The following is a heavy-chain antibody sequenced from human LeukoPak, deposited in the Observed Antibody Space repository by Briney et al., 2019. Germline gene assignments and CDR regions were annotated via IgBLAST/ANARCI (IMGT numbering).Heavy chain of an antibody. J-gene: IGHJ3*02. CDR2: ISYDGSNK. Sequence: PGRSLRLSCAASGFTFSSYGMHWVRQAPGKGLEWVAVISYDGSNKYYADSVKGRFTISRDNSKNTLYPQMNSLRAEDTAVYYCAKGIGDVVVVAATEDAFDIWGQGTMVTVSS. CDR3: AKGIGDVVVVAATEDAFDI. D-gene: IGHD2-15*01. CDR1: GFTFSSYG. V-gene: IGHV3-30*18.